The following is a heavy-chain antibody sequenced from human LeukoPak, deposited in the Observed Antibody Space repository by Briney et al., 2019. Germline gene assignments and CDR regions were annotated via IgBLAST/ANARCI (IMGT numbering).Heavy chain of an antibody. CDR3: ASATFWSGIRLIDY. CDR1: GGSISSTTYY. CDR2: IYYSGST. Sequence: SETLSLTCAVSGGSISSTTYYWGWIRQPPGKGLEWIASIYYSGSTYYNPSLKSRVAISVDTSKNQFSLKLRSVTAADTAVYYCASATFWSGIRLIDYWGQGTLVTVSS. J-gene: IGHJ4*02. V-gene: IGHV4-39*01. D-gene: IGHD3/OR15-3a*01.